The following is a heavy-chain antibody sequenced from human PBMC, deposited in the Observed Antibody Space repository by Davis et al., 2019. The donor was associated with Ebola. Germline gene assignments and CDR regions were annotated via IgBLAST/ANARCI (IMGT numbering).Heavy chain of an antibody. D-gene: IGHD3-10*01. J-gene: IGHJ4*02. Sequence: SVKVSCKASGGTFSSYAISWVRQAPGQGLEWMGGIIPIFGTANYAQKFQGRVTITADKSTSTAYMELSSLRSEETAVYYCARYYYGSGSYYVDYWGQGTLVTVSS. V-gene: IGHV1-69*06. CDR2: IIPIFGTA. CDR3: ARYYYGSGSYYVDY. CDR1: GGTFSSYA.